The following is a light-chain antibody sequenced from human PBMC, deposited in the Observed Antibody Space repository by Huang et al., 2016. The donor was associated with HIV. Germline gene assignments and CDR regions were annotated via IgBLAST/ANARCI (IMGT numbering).Light chain of an antibody. V-gene: IGKV3-11*01. J-gene: IGKJ3*01. Sequence: EILLTQSPATLSVSPGERATLSCRASQSVRNFLAWYQQRPGQPPRLLIYDASTSATGIPDRFSGSGSDTDFTLTINNLQPEDFAVYYCQQRSSWPPFTFGPGTKVDIK. CDR2: DAS. CDR3: QQRSSWPPFT. CDR1: QSVRNF.